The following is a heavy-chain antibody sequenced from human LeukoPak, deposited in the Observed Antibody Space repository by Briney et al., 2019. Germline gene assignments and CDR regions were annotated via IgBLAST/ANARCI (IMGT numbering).Heavy chain of an antibody. CDR2: IYTSGGT. J-gene: IGHJ4*02. D-gene: IGHD3-22*01. V-gene: IGHV4-61*02. Sequence: SETLSLTCTVSGGSIGSGSYYWSWIRQPAGKGLEWIGRIYTSGGTNYNPSLKSRVTISVDMSNNQFSLKLNSVTAADTAVYYCARGRDYYDSSGYSTSNDFDYWGQGTLVTVSS. CDR1: GGSIGSGSYY. CDR3: ARGRDYYDSSGYSTSNDFDY.